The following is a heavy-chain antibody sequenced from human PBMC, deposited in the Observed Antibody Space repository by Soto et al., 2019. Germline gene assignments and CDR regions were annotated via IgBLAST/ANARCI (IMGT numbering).Heavy chain of an antibody. CDR3: AKATATGGGAFDI. D-gene: IGHD2-8*02. CDR1: GFTCSGYD. J-gene: IGHJ3*02. V-gene: IGHV3-23*01. CDR2: ILVGGST. Sequence: GGSLRLSCAASGFTCSGYDMIWVRQAPGKGLEWVSTILVGGSTHYPDSVKGRFTISRDNSKNTVFLQMNSLTAGDTAVYYCAKATATGGGAFDICGQGTMVTVSS.